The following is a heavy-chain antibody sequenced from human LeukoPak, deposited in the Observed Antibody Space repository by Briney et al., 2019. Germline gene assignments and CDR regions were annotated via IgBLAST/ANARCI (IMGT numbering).Heavy chain of an antibody. CDR1: GFTFSSYG. J-gene: IGHJ6*03. CDR2: IRYDGSNK. D-gene: IGHD2-2*01. CDR3: AKDWVVVVPAAKKDLYYYYYYMDV. V-gene: IGHV3-30*02. Sequence: GGSLRLSCAASGFTFSSYGMHWVRQAPGKGLEWVAFIRYDGSNKYYADSVKGRFTISRDNSKNTLYLQMNSLRAEDTAVYYCAKDWVVVVPAAKKDLYYYYYYMDVWGKGTTVTVSS.